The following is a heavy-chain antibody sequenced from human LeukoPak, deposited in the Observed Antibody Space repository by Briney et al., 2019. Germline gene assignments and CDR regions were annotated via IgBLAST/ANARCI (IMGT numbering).Heavy chain of an antibody. V-gene: IGHV4-39*01. CDR1: GGSISSINYY. CDR3: ARLPRYSSSWHNWFDP. D-gene: IGHD6-13*01. CDR2: MYYSGTP. J-gene: IGHJ5*02. Sequence: SETLSLTCTVSGGSISSINYYWGWIRQPPGKGLEWIGSMYYSGTPYYTPSLQRRVTISGDTSKNQLSLKLSSVTAADTAVYYCARLPRYSSSWHNWFDPWGQGTLVTVSS.